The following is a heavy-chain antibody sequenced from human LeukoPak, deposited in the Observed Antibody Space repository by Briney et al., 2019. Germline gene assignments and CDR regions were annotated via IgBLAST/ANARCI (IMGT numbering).Heavy chain of an antibody. J-gene: IGHJ6*02. Sequence: AGRSLRLSCAASGFTFSSYGMHWVRQAPGKGLEWVGVISFVGSNKYYPDSLKGRFTISRDNSKNTLYLQMNSLRAEDTAVYYCAREGRRMRGMDVWGQGTPVTVSS. CDR3: AREGRRMRGMDV. V-gene: IGHV3-30*04. CDR1: GFTFSSYG. CDR2: ISFVGSNK.